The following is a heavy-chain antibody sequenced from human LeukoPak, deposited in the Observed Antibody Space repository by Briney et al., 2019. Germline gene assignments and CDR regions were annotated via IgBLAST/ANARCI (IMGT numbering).Heavy chain of an antibody. CDR1: GFTFSSYG. CDR2: IRYDGSNE. J-gene: IGHJ4*02. Sequence: GGSLRLSCAASGFTFSSYGMHWVRQAPGKRLEWVAFIRYDGSNEYYADSVKGRFTISRDNSKNTLYLQMNSLRAEDTAVYYCAKDRWYSSSWYLGYWGQGTLVTVSS. CDR3: AKDRWYSSSWYLGY. V-gene: IGHV3-30*02. D-gene: IGHD6-13*01.